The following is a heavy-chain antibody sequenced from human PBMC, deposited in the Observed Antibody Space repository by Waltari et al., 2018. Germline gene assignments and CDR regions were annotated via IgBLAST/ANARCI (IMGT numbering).Heavy chain of an antibody. D-gene: IGHD3-3*01. V-gene: IGHV4-4*07. J-gene: IGHJ5*02. CDR1: GGSISSYY. Sequence: QVQLQESGPGLVKPSETLSLTCTVSGGSISSYYWSWIRQPAGKGLEWIGRIYTSVSTNYNPSLKSRVTMSVDTSKNQFSLKLSSVTAADPAVYYCASDRVVGNQKNWFDPWGQGTLVTVSS. CDR3: ASDRVVGNQKNWFDP. CDR2: IYTSVST.